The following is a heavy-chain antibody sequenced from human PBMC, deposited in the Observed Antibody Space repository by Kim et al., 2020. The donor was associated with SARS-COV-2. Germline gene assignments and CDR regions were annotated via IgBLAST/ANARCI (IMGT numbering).Heavy chain of an antibody. V-gene: IGHV3-30-3*01. CDR1: GFTFSSYA. J-gene: IGHJ6*02. Sequence: GGSLRLSCAASGFTFSSYAMHWVRQAPGKGLEWVAVISYDGSNKYYADSVKGRFTISRDNSKNTLYLQMNSLRAEDTAVYYCARDDKFFYDILTGYYVGGGDYGMDVWGQETTVTVSS. CDR3: ARDDKFFYDILTGYYVGGGDYGMDV. D-gene: IGHD3-9*01. CDR2: ISYDGSNK.